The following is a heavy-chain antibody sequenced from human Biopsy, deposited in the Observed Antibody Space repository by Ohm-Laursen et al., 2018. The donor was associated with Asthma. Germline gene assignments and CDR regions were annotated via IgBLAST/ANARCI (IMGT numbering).Heavy chain of an antibody. D-gene: IGHD2-2*01. V-gene: IGHV3-23*01. CDR2: ISGSGGST. CDR1: GFTFSSYA. Sequence: GSLRLSCAASGFTFSSYAMSWVRQAPGKGLEWVSAISGSGGSTYYADSVKGRFTISRDNSKNSLYLHMNSLRAEDTAVYYCARGGYCTSPTCPWGRYATDVWGQGTTVTVSS. CDR3: ARGGYCTSPTCPWGRYATDV. J-gene: IGHJ6*02.